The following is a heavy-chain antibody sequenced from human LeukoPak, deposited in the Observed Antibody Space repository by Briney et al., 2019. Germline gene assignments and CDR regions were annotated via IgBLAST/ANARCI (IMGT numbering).Heavy chain of an antibody. CDR1: GFTFSSYS. V-gene: IGHV3-21*01. CDR2: ISSSSSYI. Sequence: AGGSLRLSCAASGFTFSSYSMSWVRQAPGKGLEWVSSISSSSSYIYYADSVKGRFTISRDNAKNSLYLQMNSLRAEDTAVYYCARAAGTSGALGYWGQGTLVTVSS. J-gene: IGHJ4*02. D-gene: IGHD6-13*01. CDR3: ARAAGTSGALGY.